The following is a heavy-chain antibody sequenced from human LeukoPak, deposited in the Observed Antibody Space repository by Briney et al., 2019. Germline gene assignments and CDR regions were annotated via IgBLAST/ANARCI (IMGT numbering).Heavy chain of an antibody. CDR2: ISNLRTYI. J-gene: IGHJ4*02. CDR3: TKVAVGSSSREDLFDY. V-gene: IGHV3-21*01. CDR1: GFTFNDYT. D-gene: IGHD6-13*01. Sequence: GGSLRLSCAASGFTFNDYTMSWVRQAPGKGLEWISSISNLRTYIYYADSVKGRFTLSRDNAKNSVYLQMNSLRAEDTAVYYCTKVAVGSSSREDLFDYWGQGTPVTVSS.